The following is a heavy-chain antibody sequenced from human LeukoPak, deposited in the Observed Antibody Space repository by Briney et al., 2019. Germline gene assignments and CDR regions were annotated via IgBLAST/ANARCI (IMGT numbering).Heavy chain of an antibody. Sequence: ASVKVSCKASGYTFVNYGISWVRQARGQGLEWMGWISTYNSNKSSAQKFQGRVTMTTDTSTTTAYLEVRRLRPDDTAVYYCARDRDYGDYSVGFFDLWGRGTLVTVSS. CDR1: GYTFVNYG. V-gene: IGHV1-18*01. CDR2: ISTYNSNK. CDR3: ARDRDYGDYSVGFFDL. D-gene: IGHD4-17*01. J-gene: IGHJ2*01.